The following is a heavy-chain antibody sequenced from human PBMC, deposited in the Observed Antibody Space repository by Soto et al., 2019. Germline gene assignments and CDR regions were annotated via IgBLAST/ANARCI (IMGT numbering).Heavy chain of an antibody. Sequence: QLQLQESGPGLVKPSETLSLTCNASGASISSSPYAWGWIRQSAGKVLEWIGTIDYGGTIYYNPSLKSRITISLDTSKNQISLRLSSVTAADTAVYYCARHVHNQGYEYYFASWGQGTLVTVSS. CDR2: IDYGGTI. CDR1: GASISSSPYA. J-gene: IGHJ4*02. D-gene: IGHD3-3*01. CDR3: ARHVHNQGYEYYFAS. V-gene: IGHV4-39*01.